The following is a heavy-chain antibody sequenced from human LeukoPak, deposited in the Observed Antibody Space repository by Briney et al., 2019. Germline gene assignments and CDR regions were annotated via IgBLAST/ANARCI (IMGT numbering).Heavy chain of an antibody. V-gene: IGHV3-74*03. CDR1: GFPFSTYW. CDR2: VNPDGRST. CDR3: AGDRFDYALDY. J-gene: IGHJ4*02. D-gene: IGHD4-17*01. Sequence: GGSLRLSCAASGFPFSTYWMHWVRQAPGKGLMWVSRVNPDGRSTTYADSVKGRFTISRDNAKNSVFLQMNSLRADDTAVYYCAGDRFDYALDYWGQGALVTVSS.